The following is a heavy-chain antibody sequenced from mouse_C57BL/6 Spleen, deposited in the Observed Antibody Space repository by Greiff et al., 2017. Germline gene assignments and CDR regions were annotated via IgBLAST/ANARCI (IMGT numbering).Heavy chain of an antibody. V-gene: IGHV14-4*01. CDR1: GFNIKDDY. D-gene: IGHD1-1*01. J-gene: IGHJ2*01. CDR3: TSNTTVVLDY. CDR2: IDPENGDT. Sequence: EVQLVEPGAELVRPGASVKLSCTASGFNIKDDYMHWVKQRPGQGLEWIGWIDPENGDTEYASKFQGKATITEDTSSNTAYMRLSRQTSEDSAVYYCTSNTTVVLDYWGQGTTRTVSS.